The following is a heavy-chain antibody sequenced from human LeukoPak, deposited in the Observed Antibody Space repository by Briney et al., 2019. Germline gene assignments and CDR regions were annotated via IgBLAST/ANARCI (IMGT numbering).Heavy chain of an antibody. CDR3: ARARGVQGYCIGASCYSGRLYYFDY. CDR2: INPNSGGT. V-gene: IGHV1-2*02. Sequence: ASVKVSCKTSGYTFTGYYMHWVRQAPAQGLEWMGWINPNSGGTNYAQKFQGRVTMTRDTSISTAYMELSRLRSDDTAVYYCARARGVQGYCIGASCYSGRLYYFDYWGQGTLVTVSS. J-gene: IGHJ4*02. CDR1: GYTFTGYY. D-gene: IGHD2-15*01.